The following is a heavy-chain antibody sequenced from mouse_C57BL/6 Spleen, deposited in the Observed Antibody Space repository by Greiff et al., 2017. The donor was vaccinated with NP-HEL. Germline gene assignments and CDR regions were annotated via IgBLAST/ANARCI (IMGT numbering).Heavy chain of an antibody. CDR3: ARVSLSGAVYYFDY. V-gene: IGHV1-80*01. Sequence: VQLQQSGAELVKPGASVKISCKASGYAFSSYWMNWVKQRPGKGLEWIGQIYPGDGDTNYNGKFKGKATLTADKSSSTAYMQLSSLTSEDSAVYFCARVSLSGAVYYFDYWGQGTTLTVSS. CDR2: IYPGDGDT. J-gene: IGHJ2*01. D-gene: IGHD4-1*01. CDR1: GYAFSSYW.